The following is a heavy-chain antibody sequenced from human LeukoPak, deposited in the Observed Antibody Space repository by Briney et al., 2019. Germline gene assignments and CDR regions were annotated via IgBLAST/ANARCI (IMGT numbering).Heavy chain of an antibody. V-gene: IGHV3-53*01. D-gene: IGHD1-1*01. CDR1: GFTVSSNY. CDR3: AKRPGTFDAFDV. CDR2: IYSGGST. J-gene: IGHJ3*01. Sequence: GGSLRLSCAASGFTVSSNYMSWVRQAPGKGLEWVSVIYSGGSTYYADSVKGRFTISRDNSKNTLYLQMDSLGAEDTAVYYCAKRPGTFDAFDVWGQGTMVTVSS.